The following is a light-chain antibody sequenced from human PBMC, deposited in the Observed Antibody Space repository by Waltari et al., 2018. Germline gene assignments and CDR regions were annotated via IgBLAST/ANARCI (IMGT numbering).Light chain of an antibody. V-gene: IGLV2-23*02. CDR2: EVN. CDR3: CSYAGSPTFVI. J-gene: IGLJ2*01. CDR1: SSDVGRYNL. Sequence: QSALTQPASVSGSPGQSITLSCTGTSSDVGRYNLVSCYKQRPGNAPRLMIYEVNKRPSGVSNRFSGSKSGNTASLTISGLQAEDEADYYCCSYAGSPTFVIFGGGSKLTVL.